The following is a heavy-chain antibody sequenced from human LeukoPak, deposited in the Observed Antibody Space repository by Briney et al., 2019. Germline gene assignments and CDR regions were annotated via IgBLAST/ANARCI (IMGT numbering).Heavy chain of an antibody. CDR1: GGSFSGYY. Sequence: PSETLSLTCAVYGGSFSGYYWSWIRQPPGKGLEWIGEINHSGSTNYNPSLKSRVTISVDTSKNQFSLKLSSVTAADTAVYYCASYYGDFDYYYGMDVWGQGTTVTVSS. J-gene: IGHJ6*02. CDR3: ASYYGDFDYYYGMDV. D-gene: IGHD4-17*01. V-gene: IGHV4-34*01. CDR2: INHSGST.